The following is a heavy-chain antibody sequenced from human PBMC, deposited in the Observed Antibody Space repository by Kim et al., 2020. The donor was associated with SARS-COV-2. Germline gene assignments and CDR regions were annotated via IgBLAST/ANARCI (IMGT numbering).Heavy chain of an antibody. D-gene: IGHD3-10*01. Sequence: SETLSLTCAVSGGSISSSNWWSWVRQPPGKGLEWIGEIYHSGSTNYDPSLKSRVTISVDKSKNQFSLKLSSVTAADTAVYYCARASGSYYYYYGMDVWGQGTTVTVSS. CDR2: IYHSGST. CDR1: GGSISSSNW. CDR3: ARASGSYYYYYGMDV. J-gene: IGHJ6*02. V-gene: IGHV4-4*02.